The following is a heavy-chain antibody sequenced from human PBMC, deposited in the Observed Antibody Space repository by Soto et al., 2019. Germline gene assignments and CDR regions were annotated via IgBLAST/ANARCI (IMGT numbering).Heavy chain of an antibody. CDR2: INPNSGGT. CDR1: GYTFTGYY. Sequence: ASVKVSCKASGYTFTGYYMHWARQAPGQGLEWMGWINPNSGGTNYAQKFPGWVTMTRDTSISTAYMELSRLRSDDTAVYYCARDGLCSGGSCYSPDTAMVHNYYYGMDVWGQGTTVTVSS. J-gene: IGHJ6*02. V-gene: IGHV1-2*04. D-gene: IGHD2-15*01. CDR3: ARDGLCSGGSCYSPDTAMVHNYYYGMDV.